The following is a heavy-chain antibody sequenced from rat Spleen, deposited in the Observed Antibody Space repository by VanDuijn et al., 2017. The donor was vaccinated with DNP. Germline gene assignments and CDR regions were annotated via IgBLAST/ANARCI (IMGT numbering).Heavy chain of an antibody. CDR2: IIYDGTNT. CDR3: TTGIGTVDGWFAY. V-gene: IGHV5-29*01. D-gene: IGHD1-1*01. Sequence: EVQLVESGGGLVQPGSPLKLSCAASGFTFSSNWLNWIRQAPGKGLEWVATIIYDGTNTYYRDSVKGRFTISRDNAESILYLQMDSLRAEDTATYYCTTGIGTVDGWFAYWGQGTLVTVSS. CDR1: GFTFSSNW. J-gene: IGHJ3*01.